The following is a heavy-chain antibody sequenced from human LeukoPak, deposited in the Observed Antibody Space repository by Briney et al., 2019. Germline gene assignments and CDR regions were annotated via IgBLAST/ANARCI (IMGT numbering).Heavy chain of an antibody. CDR2: IIPILGIA. J-gene: IGHJ6*02. Sequence: GSSVKVSCKASGGTFSSYAISWVRQAPGQGLEWMGRIIPILGIANYAQKFQGRVTITADKSTSTAYMELSSLRSEDTAVYYCARAHSSSLYGMDVWGQGTTVTVSS. D-gene: IGHD6-13*01. CDR1: GGTFSSYA. CDR3: ARAHSSSLYGMDV. V-gene: IGHV1-69*04.